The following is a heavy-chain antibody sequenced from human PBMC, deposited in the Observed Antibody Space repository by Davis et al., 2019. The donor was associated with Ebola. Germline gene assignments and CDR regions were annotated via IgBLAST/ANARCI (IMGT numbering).Heavy chain of an antibody. CDR3: AKAVRGWGAYNFDY. Sequence: GESLKISCAASGFTFNSYAMTWVRQAPGKGLEWVSSISGTADSTRYADSVKGRFTIFRDNFKNMVYLQMNSLTAEDAAVYYCAKAVRGWGAYNFDYWGQGTLVTVSS. V-gene: IGHV3-23*01. J-gene: IGHJ4*02. CDR1: GFTFNSYA. CDR2: ISGTADST. D-gene: IGHD3-10*01.